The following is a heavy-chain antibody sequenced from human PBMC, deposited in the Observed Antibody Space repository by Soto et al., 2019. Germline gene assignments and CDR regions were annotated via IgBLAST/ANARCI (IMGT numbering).Heavy chain of an antibody. J-gene: IGHJ4*02. CDR3: ARDSYSSGWYSDY. V-gene: IGHV1-2*02. CDR1: GYTFSSYA. Sequence: GASVKVSCKASGYTFSSYAMHWVRQAPGQGLEWMGWINPNSGGTNYAQKFQGRVTMTRDTSISTAYMELSRLRSDDTAVYYCARDSYSSGWYSDYWGQGTLVTVSS. D-gene: IGHD6-19*01. CDR2: INPNSGGT.